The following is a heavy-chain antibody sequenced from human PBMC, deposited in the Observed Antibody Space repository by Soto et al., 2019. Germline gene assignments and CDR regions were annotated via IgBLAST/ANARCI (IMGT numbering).Heavy chain of an antibody. J-gene: IGHJ4*02. Sequence: SETLSLTCTVSGGSISSYYWSWIRQPPGKGLEWIGYIYYSGSTNYNPSLKSRVTISVDTSKNQFSLKLSSVTAADTAVYYCAGTPRGRSRDYWGQGTLVTVS. CDR3: AGTPRGRSRDY. V-gene: IGHV4-59*01. D-gene: IGHD3-3*01. CDR1: GGSISSYY. CDR2: IYYSGST.